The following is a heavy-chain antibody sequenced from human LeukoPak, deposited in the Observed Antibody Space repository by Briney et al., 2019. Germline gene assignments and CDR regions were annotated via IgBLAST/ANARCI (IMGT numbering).Heavy chain of an antibody. V-gene: IGHV5-51*01. CDR3: ARRDGSGSYRGLDY. CDR2: IYPGDSDT. J-gene: IGHJ4*02. CDR1: GYSFTNYW. D-gene: IGHD3-10*01. Sequence: MRGESLKISCKGSGYSFTNYWIGWVRQMPGKGLGWMGIIYPGDSDTRYSPSFQGQVTFSADKSISTAYLQWSSLKASDTAMYYCARRDGSGSYRGLDYWGQGTLVTVSS.